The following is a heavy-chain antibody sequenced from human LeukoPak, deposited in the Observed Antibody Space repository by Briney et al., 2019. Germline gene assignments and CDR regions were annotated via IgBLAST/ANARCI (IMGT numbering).Heavy chain of an antibody. CDR1: GGSISSGGYS. Sequence: SQTLSLTCAVSGGSISSGGYSWSWIRQPPGKGLEWIGYIYHSGSTYHNPSLKSRVTISVDRSKNQFSLKLSSVTAADTAVYYCARGDGITMVRGADDAFDIWGQGTMVTVSS. CDR3: ARGDGITMVRGADDAFDI. J-gene: IGHJ3*02. CDR2: IYHSGST. D-gene: IGHD3-10*01. V-gene: IGHV4-30-2*01.